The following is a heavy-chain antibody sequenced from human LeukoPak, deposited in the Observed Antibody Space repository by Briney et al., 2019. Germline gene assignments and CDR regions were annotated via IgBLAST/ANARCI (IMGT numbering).Heavy chain of an antibody. J-gene: IGHJ4*02. D-gene: IGHD5-18*01. CDR3: ARDPTAMDAHYFDY. Sequence: PGGSLRLSCVASRFTFSSYAMNWVRQAPGKGLEWVSAISGSGGSTYYADSVKGRFTISRDNSKNTLYLQMNSLRAEDTAVYYCARDPTAMDAHYFDYWGQGTLVTVSS. CDR1: RFTFSSYA. CDR2: ISGSGGST. V-gene: IGHV3-23*01.